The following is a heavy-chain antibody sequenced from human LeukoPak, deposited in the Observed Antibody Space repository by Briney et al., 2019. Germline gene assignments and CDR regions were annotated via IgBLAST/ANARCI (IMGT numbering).Heavy chain of an antibody. CDR3: ARDAPESSPFDY. CDR2: VYYSGTT. J-gene: IGHJ4*02. CDR1: GGSISNFY. D-gene: IGHD1-14*01. Sequence: PSETLSLTCTVAGGSISNFYWSWIRQPPGKGLEWIGYVYYSGTTNYNPSLKSRVIISVDTSKNQFSVRLSSVTAADPAVYYCARDAPESSPFDYWGQGTLVTVSS. V-gene: IGHV4-59*01.